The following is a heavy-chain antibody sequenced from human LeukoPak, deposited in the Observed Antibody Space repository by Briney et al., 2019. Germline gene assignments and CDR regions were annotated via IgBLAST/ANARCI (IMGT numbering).Heavy chain of an antibody. CDR1: GFTFSTYW. V-gene: IGHV3-74*01. J-gene: IGHJ3*02. CDR3: ARPETQYSSGLDGFDI. CDR2: INSDGSRT. Sequence: PGGALRLSCAASGFTFSTYWVHRVRQAPGEGVVWVSRINSDGSRTTYADSVKGRFTISRDNAKNTLYLQMNSLRTEDTAVYYCARPETQYSSGLDGFDIWGQGTMVTVSS. D-gene: IGHD6-19*01.